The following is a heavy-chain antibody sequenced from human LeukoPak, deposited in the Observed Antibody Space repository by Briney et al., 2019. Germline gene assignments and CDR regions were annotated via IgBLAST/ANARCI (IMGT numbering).Heavy chain of an antibody. D-gene: IGHD6-13*01. CDR3: ARARSSWYDFGY. Sequence: SETLSLTCTVSGGSISSYYWSWIRQPPGKGLEWIGYIYYSGSTNYNPSLKSRVTISVDTSKKQFSLKLRSVTAADTAVYYCARARSSWYDFGYWGQGILVTVSS. J-gene: IGHJ4*02. CDR1: GGSISSYY. CDR2: IYYSGST. V-gene: IGHV4-59*01.